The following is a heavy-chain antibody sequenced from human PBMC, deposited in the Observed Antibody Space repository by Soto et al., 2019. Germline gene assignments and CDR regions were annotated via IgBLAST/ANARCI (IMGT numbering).Heavy chain of an antibody. D-gene: IGHD2-2*02. CDR2: IIPIFGTA. J-gene: IGHJ3*02. CDR3: ARDLYYPRVAFDI. Sequence: SVKVSCKASGGTFSSYAISWVRQAPGQGLEWMGGIIPIFGTANYAQKFQGRVTITADESTSTAYMELSSLRSEDTAVYYCARDLYYPRVAFDIWGQGTMVTVSS. V-gene: IGHV1-69*13. CDR1: GGTFSSYA.